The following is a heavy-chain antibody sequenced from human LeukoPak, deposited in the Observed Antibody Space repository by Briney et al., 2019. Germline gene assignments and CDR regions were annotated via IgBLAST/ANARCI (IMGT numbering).Heavy chain of an antibody. CDR2: IKQDGSEK. Sequence: PGGSLRLSCSASGFTFNKHIMHWVRQAPGKGLEWVANIKQDGSEKYYVDSVKGRFTISRDNAKNSLYLQMNSLRDEDTAVYYCARAAVGVTGGDYWGQGILVTVSS. J-gene: IGHJ4*02. CDR3: ARAAVGVTGGDY. CDR1: GFTFNKHI. D-gene: IGHD1-26*01. V-gene: IGHV3-7*02.